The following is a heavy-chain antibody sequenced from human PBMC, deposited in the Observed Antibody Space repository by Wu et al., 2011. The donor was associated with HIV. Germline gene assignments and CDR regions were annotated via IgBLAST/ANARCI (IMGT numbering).Heavy chain of an antibody. V-gene: IGHV1-69*15. Sequence: QVQLVQSGAEVKKPGSSVKVSCKASGDTFSSYAISWVRQAPGQGLEWVGRIIPVFGTLNYTQKFQGRVTITADESLTTAYMELSSLRSDDTAIYYCARDCGSPSCSWFDPGAREPWSPSPQ. J-gene: IGHJ5*02. CDR2: IIPVFGTL. CDR1: GDTFSSYA. CDR3: ARDCGSPSCSWFDP. D-gene: IGHD2-2*01.